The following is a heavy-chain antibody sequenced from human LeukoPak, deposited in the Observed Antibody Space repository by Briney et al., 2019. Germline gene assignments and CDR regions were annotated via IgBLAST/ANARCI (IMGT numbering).Heavy chain of an antibody. CDR2: IHYSGST. J-gene: IGHJ3*02. Sequence: SSETLSLTCTVSGGSISSSSYWWGWIRQPPGKGLEWIGSIHYSGSTYYNPSLKSRITISVDTSKNQFSLKLSSVTAADTAVYYCARDPTDAFDIWGQGTMVTVSS. V-gene: IGHV4-39*07. CDR1: GGSISSSSYW. CDR3: ARDPTDAFDI.